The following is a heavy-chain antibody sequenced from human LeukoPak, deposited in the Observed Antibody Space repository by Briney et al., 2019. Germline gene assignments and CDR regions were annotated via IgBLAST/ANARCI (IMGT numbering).Heavy chain of an antibody. Sequence: ASVKVSCKASGGTFSSYAISWVRQAPGQGLEWMGGIIPSFGTANYAQKFQGRVTISADESTSTAYMELRRLRSEDTAVYYCARSERGRRVAGYPPWGALAIWGQGTMVTVPS. D-gene: IGHD2-15*01. CDR1: GGTFSSYA. CDR3: ARSERGRRVAGYPPWGALAI. J-gene: IGHJ3*02. CDR2: IIPSFGTA. V-gene: IGHV1-69*13.